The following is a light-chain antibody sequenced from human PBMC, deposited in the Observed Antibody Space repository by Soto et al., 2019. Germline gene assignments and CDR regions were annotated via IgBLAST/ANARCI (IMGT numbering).Light chain of an antibody. Sequence: ALTQPASVSGSPGQSITISCAGTRDDIGAYDYVSWYQQHPGNAPKLMIYEVTNRLSGVSNRFSGSKSGNTASLTISGLQAEDEADYYCSSYTSRSTLVFGTGTKVTVL. J-gene: IGLJ1*01. V-gene: IGLV2-14*01. CDR2: EVT. CDR1: RDDIGAYDY. CDR3: SSYTSRSTLV.